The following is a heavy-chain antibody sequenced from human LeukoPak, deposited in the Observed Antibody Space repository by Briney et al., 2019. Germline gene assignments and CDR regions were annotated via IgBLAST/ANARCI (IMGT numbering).Heavy chain of an antibody. Sequence: ASVKVSCKASGYTFTRYGINWVRQAPGQGLEWMGWISAYNTNTNYAQKFQGRVTLTTDTPTTTAFMELRSLRSDDTAVYYCARSEAGNDGGDYFDSWGREPWSPFPQ. CDR1: GYTFTRYG. CDR2: ISAYNTNT. J-gene: IGHJ4*02. V-gene: IGHV1-18*01. CDR3: ARSEAGNDGGDYFDS. D-gene: IGHD1-1*01.